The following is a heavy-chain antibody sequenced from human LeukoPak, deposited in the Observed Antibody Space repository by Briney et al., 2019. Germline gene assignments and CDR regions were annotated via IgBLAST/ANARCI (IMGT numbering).Heavy chain of an antibody. CDR2: IKQDGSEK. J-gene: IGHJ5*02. V-gene: IGHV3-7*01. D-gene: IGHD2-15*01. CDR3: ARVLRRYCSGGSCFGWFDP. CDR1: GFTFSSYW. Sequence: PGGSLRLSCAASGFTFSSYWMSWVRQAPGKGLEWVANIKQDGSEKYYVDSVKGRFTISRDNAKNSLYLQMNSLRAEDTAVYYCARVLRRYCSGGSCFGWFDPWGQGTLVTVSS.